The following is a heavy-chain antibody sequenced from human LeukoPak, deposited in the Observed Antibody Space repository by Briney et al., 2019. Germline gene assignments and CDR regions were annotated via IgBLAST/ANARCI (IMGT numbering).Heavy chain of an antibody. D-gene: IGHD1-26*01. CDR3: ARVRGGSYPHRIHWFDP. CDR2: IYYSGST. CDR1: GGSISSSRYY. J-gene: IGHJ5*02. V-gene: IGHV4-39*07. Sequence: PSETLSLTCTVSGGSISSSRYYWGWIRQPPGKGLEWIGSIYYSGSTYYNPSLKSRVTISVDTSKNQFSLKLSSVTAADTAVYYCARVRGGSYPHRIHWFDPWGQGTLVTVSS.